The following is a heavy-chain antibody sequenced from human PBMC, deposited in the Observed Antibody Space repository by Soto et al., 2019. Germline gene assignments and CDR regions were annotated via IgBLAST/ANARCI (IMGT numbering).Heavy chain of an antibody. D-gene: IGHD2-2*01. CDR1: GFTFSSYA. CDR2: ISGSGGST. CDR3: AKIPDAIVVVPAAIYFDY. V-gene: IGHV3-23*01. J-gene: IGHJ4*02. Sequence: GGSLRLSCAASGFTFSSYAMSWVRQAPGKGLEWVSAISGSGGSTYYADSVKGRFTISRDNSKNTLYLQMNSLRAEDTAVYYCAKIPDAIVVVPAAIYFDYWGQGTLVTVSS.